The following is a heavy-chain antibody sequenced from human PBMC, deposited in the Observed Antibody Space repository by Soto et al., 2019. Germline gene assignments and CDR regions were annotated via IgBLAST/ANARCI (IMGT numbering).Heavy chain of an antibody. V-gene: IGHV3-23*01. CDR2: ISGSGGST. CDR1: GFTFSSYA. D-gene: IGHD3-10*01. Sequence: EVQLLESGGGLVQPGGSLRLSCAASGFTFSSYAMSWVRQTPGKGLEWVSAISGSGGSTYYADSVKGRFTISRDNSKNTLYLQMNSLRAEDTAVYYCAKDITMVRGFNYWGQGTLVTVSS. CDR3: AKDITMVRGFNY. J-gene: IGHJ4*02.